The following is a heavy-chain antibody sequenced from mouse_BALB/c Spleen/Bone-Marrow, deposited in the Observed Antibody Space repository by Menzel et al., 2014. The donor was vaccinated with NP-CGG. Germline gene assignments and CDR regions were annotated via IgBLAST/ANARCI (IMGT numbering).Heavy chain of an antibody. Sequence: VMLVESGPGLVAPSQSLSITCAVSGFSLSRYSVHWVRQPPGKGLEWLGMISGGGSTDYNSALKSRLSISKDNSKSQVFLKMNSLQTDDTAMYYCARNSGTWGFDYWGQGTTLTVSS. CDR2: ISGGGST. D-gene: IGHD3-2*02. J-gene: IGHJ2*01. V-gene: IGHV2-6-4*01. CDR3: ARNSGTWGFDY. CDR1: GFSLSRYS.